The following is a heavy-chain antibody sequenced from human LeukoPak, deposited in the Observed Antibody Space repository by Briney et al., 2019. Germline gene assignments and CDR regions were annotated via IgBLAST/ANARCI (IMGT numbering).Heavy chain of an antibody. D-gene: IGHD4-17*01. V-gene: IGHV4-59*01. J-gene: IGHJ4*02. CDR2: IYYSGST. Sequence: SSETLSLTCTVSGGSISSYYWSWIRQPPGKGLEWIGYIYYSGSTNYNPSLKSRVTISVDTSKNQFSLKLSSVTAADTAVYYCARIGGNYGDYAFDYWGQGTLVTVSS. CDR3: ARIGGNYGDYAFDY. CDR1: GGSISSYY.